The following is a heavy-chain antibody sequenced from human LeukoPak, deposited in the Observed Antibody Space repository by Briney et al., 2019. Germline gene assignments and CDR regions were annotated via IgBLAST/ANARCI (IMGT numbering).Heavy chain of an antibody. CDR2: INPNSGGT. V-gene: IGHV1-2*02. Sequence: ASVKVSCKASGYTFTGYYMHWVRQAPGQGLEWMGWINPNSGGTNYAQKFQGRVTMTRDTSISTAYMELSRLRSDDTAVYYCARSTPKLLPTAFDIWGQGTMVTVSS. CDR1: GYTFTGYY. CDR3: ARSTPKLLPTAFDI. J-gene: IGHJ3*02. D-gene: IGHD2-15*01.